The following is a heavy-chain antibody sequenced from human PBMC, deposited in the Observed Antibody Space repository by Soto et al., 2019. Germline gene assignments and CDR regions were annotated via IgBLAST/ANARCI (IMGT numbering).Heavy chain of an antibody. CDR2: TYYRSKWYN. CDR3: ARGLWAAAAGSGIYYYYGMDV. D-gene: IGHD6-13*01. J-gene: IGHJ6*02. V-gene: IGHV6-1*01. Sequence: SQTLSLTCAISGDSVSSNSAAWNWIRQSPSRGLEWLGRTYYRSKWYNDYAVSVKSRITINPDTSKNQFSLQLNSVTPEDTAVYYCARGLWAAAAGSGIYYYYGMDVWGQGTTVTVPS. CDR1: GDSVSSNSAA.